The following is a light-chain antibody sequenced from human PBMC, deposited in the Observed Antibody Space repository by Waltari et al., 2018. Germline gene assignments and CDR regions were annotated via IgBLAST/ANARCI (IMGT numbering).Light chain of an antibody. Sequence: EIVMTQSPATLSVSPGTRATLSCRASQSLSSHLAWYQQKPGQAPRLLIYGASTRATGIPARFSGSGSGTEFTLTISSLQSEDFAVYYCQQYNNWPRTFGQGTKVEIK. CDR1: QSLSSH. CDR3: QQYNNWPRT. V-gene: IGKV3-15*01. CDR2: GAS. J-gene: IGKJ1*01.